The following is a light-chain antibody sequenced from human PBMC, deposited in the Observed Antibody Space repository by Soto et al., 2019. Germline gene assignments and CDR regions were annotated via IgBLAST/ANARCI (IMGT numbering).Light chain of an antibody. CDR1: QSVSTS. V-gene: IGKV3-11*01. J-gene: IGKJ1*01. Sequence: IVLTQSPVTLALSPGERAVLSCRASQSVSTSLAWYQHKAGQAPRLLIYDASKRAPGIPARFSGSGSGTDFTLTISSLEPEDLAVYYCQVRDVWPSFGQGTKV. CDR3: QVRDVWPS. CDR2: DAS.